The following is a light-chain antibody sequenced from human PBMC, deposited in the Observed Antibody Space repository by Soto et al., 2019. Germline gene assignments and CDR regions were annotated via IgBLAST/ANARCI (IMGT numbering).Light chain of an antibody. J-gene: IGLJ1*01. CDR2: EVS. CDR3: CSYAGSSTYV. CDR1: SSDVGSYNL. Sequence: QSVLTQPASVSGSPGQSITISCTGTSSDVGSYNLVSWYQQHPSKAPKLMIYEVSKRPSGVSNRFSGSKSGNTASLTISGLQAEDEADYYCCSYAGSSTYVFGTGTKLTVL. V-gene: IGLV2-23*02.